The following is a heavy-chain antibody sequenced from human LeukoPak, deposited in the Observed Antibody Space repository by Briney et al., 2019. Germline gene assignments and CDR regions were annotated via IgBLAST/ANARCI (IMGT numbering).Heavy chain of an antibody. Sequence: PSETLSLTCTVSGGSINSGGYYWSWIRQHPGKGLEWIGYIYYSGSAYYNPCLKSRVTISVDTSKNQFSLKLSSVTAADTAVYYCARGDIVKGVSHGDYYYYRMDVWGQGTTVTVSS. D-gene: IGHD5-12*01. V-gene: IGHV4-31*03. CDR3: ARGDIVKGVSHGDYYYYRMDV. J-gene: IGHJ6*02. CDR2: IYYSGSA. CDR1: GGSINSGGYY.